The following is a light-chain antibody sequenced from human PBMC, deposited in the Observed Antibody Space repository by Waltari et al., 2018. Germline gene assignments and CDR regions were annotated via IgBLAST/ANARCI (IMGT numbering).Light chain of an antibody. J-gene: IGLJ3*02. CDR3: ETGGHGTWV. CDR2: VNSDGSH. V-gene: IGLV4-69*01. Sequence: QRQERGPRYLMKVNSDGSHSKGDDIPDRFSGSSSGAERYLIISSLQSEDKTDYCCETGGHGTWVFGGGTKLTVL.